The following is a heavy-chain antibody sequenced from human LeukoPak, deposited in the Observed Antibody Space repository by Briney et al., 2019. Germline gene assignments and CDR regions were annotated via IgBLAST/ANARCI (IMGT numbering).Heavy chain of an antibody. CDR1: GGSISSYY. D-gene: IGHD6-19*01. J-gene: IGHJ5*02. V-gene: IGHV4-4*07. Sequence: PSETLSLTCTVPGGSISSYYWSWIRQPAGKGLEWIGRIYTSGSTNYNPSLKSRVTMSVDTSKNQFSLKLSSVTAADTAVYYCAREFIAVAGYNWFDPWGQGTLVTVS. CDR2: IYTSGST. CDR3: AREFIAVAGYNWFDP.